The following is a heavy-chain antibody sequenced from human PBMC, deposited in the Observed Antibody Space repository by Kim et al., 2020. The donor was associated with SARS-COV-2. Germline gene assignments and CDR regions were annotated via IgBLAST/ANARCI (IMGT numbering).Heavy chain of an antibody. V-gene: IGHV3-33*08. Sequence: GGSLRLSCAASGFIFSDFGMHWVRQAPGKGLEWVAFISSDSASIIYADSVQGRFTISRDNSENSLYLQMNSLSAEDTALYYCASSSGSSFDYYFD. CDR2: ISSDSASI. D-gene: IGHD3-9*01. CDR3: ASSSGSSFDYYFD. J-gene: IGHJ4*01. CDR1: GFIFSDFG.